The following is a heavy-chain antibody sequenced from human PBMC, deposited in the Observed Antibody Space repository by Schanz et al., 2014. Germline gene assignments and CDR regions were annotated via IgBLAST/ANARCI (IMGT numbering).Heavy chain of an antibody. CDR2: IGNGGVTI. CDR1: GFPFSDYF. CDR3: ARIGGSVFDY. Sequence: VQLVESGGDLVQPGGSLRLSCVASGFPFSDYFMAWIRQPPGRGLEWVSYIGNGGVTIYYADSVKGRFTISRDNSKNSLYLQMNSLRAEDTAVYYCARIGGSVFDYWAQGTLVTVSS. D-gene: IGHD3-10*01. J-gene: IGHJ4*02. V-gene: IGHV3-11*01.